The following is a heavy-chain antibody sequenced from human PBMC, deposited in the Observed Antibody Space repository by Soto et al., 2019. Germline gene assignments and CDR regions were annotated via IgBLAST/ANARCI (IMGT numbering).Heavy chain of an antibody. CDR1: GYTLTELS. D-gene: IGHD3-22*01. J-gene: IGHJ4*02. CDR2: FDPEDGET. CDR3: ATDRTYYDSSPLDY. Sequence: GASVKVSCKVSGYTLTELSMHWVRQAPGKGLEWMGGFDPEDGETIYAQKFQGRVTMTEDTSTDTAYMELSSLRSGDTAVYYCATDRTYYDSSPLDYWGQGTLVTVSS. V-gene: IGHV1-24*01.